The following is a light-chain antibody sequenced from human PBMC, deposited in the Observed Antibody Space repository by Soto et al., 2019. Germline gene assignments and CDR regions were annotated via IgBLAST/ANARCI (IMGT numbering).Light chain of an antibody. J-gene: IGKJ3*01. CDR1: QSVSSN. Sequence: EIVMTQSPATLSVSPGERATLSCRASQSVSSNLAWYQQKPGQAPRLLIYGASTRATGIPARFSGSGSGTEFTLTISSLQSEDFAVYYCQQYNNWPPAFGPGNNVDIK. V-gene: IGKV3-15*01. CDR2: GAS. CDR3: QQYNNWPPA.